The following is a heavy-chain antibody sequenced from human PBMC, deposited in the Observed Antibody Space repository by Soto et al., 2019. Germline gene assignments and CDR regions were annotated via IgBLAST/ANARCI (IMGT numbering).Heavy chain of an antibody. J-gene: IGHJ4*02. D-gene: IGHD2-2*01. Sequence: ASVKVSCKASGYSFTGYYMHWVRQAPGQGLEWMGWIHPNSGGTNYAQKFQGWVTMTWDTSISTAYMELSRLRSDDTAIYYCARGYCSSSGCSHYFDYWGQGTLVTVSS. CDR3: ARGYCSSSGCSHYFDY. V-gene: IGHV1-2*04. CDR2: IHPNSGGT. CDR1: GYSFTGYY.